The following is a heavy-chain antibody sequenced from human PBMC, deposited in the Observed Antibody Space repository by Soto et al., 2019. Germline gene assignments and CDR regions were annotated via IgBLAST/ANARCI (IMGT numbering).Heavy chain of an antibody. CDR2: ISSYNGNT. CDR1: GYTFTSSG. Sequence: VASVKVSCKASGYTFTSSGISWVRQAPGQGLEWVGWISSYNGNTNYAQNLQGRVTMTTDTSTNTAYMELRSLRSDDTAVYYCARENSNYYYYYGMDVWGQGTTVTVSS. V-gene: IGHV1-18*01. J-gene: IGHJ6*02. D-gene: IGHD4-4*01. CDR3: ARENSNYYYYYGMDV.